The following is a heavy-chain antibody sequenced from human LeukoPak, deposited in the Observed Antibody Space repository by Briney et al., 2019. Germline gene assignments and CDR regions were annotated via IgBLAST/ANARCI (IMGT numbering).Heavy chain of an antibody. CDR2: IYNSGST. CDR3: ARGWGPAYCGGDCHRHFDY. V-gene: IGHV4-30-4*07. CDR1: GGSISSGGYS. Sequence: KPSETLSLTCAVSGGSISSGGYSYNWIRQPPGKGLEWIGYIYNSGSTSYNPSLKSRVTMSVDTSKNQFPLKLSFVTAADTAVYYCARGWGPAYCGGDCHRHFDYWGQGALVTVSS. D-gene: IGHD2-21*02. J-gene: IGHJ4*02.